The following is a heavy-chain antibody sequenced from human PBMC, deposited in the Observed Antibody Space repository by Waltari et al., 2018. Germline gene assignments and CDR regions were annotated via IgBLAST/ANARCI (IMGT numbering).Heavy chain of an antibody. V-gene: IGHV3-7*01. Sequence: EVQLGESGGGLVQPGGSLRPSCSASGFPFSSSWMNWVRQAPGKGLEWVATIKQDGSEKDYVDSVNGRFTISRDNAKNSLFLQMSSLRAEDTAVYYCTRGGSMVRGGSIYWGQGTLVTVSS. CDR1: GFPFSSSW. J-gene: IGHJ4*02. D-gene: IGHD3-10*01. CDR3: TRGGSMVRGGSIY. CDR2: IKQDGSEK.